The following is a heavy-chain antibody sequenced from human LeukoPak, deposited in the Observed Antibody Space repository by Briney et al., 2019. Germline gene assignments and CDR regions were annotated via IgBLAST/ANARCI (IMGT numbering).Heavy chain of an antibody. CDR3: ATVAVEGGMYSGDYYGLDV. CDR2: LSSSGSDL. V-gene: IGHV3-21*01. J-gene: IGHJ6*02. D-gene: IGHD6-19*01. CDR1: GFTFSSYS. Sequence: GGSLRLSCAASGFTFSSYSMNWGPQAPGKGLESGSSLSSSGSDLYYADSGRGQFNTSRDNVKNSLYLQMNSLRAEDTGVYYGATVAVEGGMYSGDYYGLDVWGQGTAVTVSS.